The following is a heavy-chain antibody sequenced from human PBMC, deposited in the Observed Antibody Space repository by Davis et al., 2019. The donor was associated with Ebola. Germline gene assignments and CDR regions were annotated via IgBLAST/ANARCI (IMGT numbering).Heavy chain of an antibody. CDR2: MNPNSGNT. CDR3: ARGWYQLPRHP. J-gene: IGHJ5*02. D-gene: IGHD2-2*01. V-gene: IGHV1-8*02. Sequence: ASVKVSCKASGGTFSSYAISWVRQATGQGLEWMGWMNPNSGNTGYAQKFQGRVTMTRNTSISTAYMELSSLRSEDTAVYYCARGWYQLPRHPWGQGTLVTVSS. CDR1: GGTFSSYA.